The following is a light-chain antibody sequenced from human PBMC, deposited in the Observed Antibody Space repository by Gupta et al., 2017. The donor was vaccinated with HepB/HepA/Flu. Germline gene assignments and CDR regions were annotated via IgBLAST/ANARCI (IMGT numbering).Light chain of an antibody. Sequence: LIMPTPATLPESPGERATLSCRASQSVSSNLAWYQQKLGQAPRLLINGASTRATGIPARFSGSGSGAEFTLTISSLQSEDFAVYYCRQYNNWPLTFGGGTKVEIK. CDR1: QSVSSN. CDR3: RQYNNWPLT. V-gene: IGKV3-15*01. J-gene: IGKJ4*01. CDR2: GAS.